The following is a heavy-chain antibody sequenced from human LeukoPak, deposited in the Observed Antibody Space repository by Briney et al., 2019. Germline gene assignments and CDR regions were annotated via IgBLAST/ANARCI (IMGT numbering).Heavy chain of an antibody. V-gene: IGHV6-1*01. J-gene: IGHJ4*02. CDR1: GDSVSSSSAA. CDR2: TYYRSKWYN. CDR3: AREDYGGNSGTYFDY. Sequence: SQTLLLTCAISGDSVSSSSAAWNWIRQSPSGGLEWLGRTYYRSKWYNEYAASVRSRITINPDTSKNQFSLQLSSVTPEDTAVYYCAREDYGGNSGTYFDYWGQGTLVTVSS. D-gene: IGHD4-23*01.